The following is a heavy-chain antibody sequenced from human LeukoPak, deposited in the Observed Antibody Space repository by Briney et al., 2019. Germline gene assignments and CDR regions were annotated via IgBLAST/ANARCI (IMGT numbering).Heavy chain of an antibody. D-gene: IGHD1-26*01. Sequence: GGSLRLSCAASGFTFSSYAMSWVRQAPGKGLEWVSAISGSGDSTNYADSVKGRFTISRDNAKNSLYLQMNSLRAEDTAVYYCARSSSGSYFDYWGQGTLVTVSS. J-gene: IGHJ4*02. V-gene: IGHV3-23*01. CDR1: GFTFSSYA. CDR2: ISGSGDST. CDR3: ARSSSGSYFDY.